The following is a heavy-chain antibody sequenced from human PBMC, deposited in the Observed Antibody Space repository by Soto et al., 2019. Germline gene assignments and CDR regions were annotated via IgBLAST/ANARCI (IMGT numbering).Heavy chain of an antibody. D-gene: IGHD6-13*01. CDR3: ARDIPRIAGMDV. CDR1: GGSISSYY. V-gene: IGHV4-59*01. J-gene: IGHJ6*02. Sequence: SETLSLTCTVSGGSISSYYWSWIRQPPGKGLEWIGYIYYSGSTNYNPSLKSRVTISVDTSKNQFSLKLSSVTAADTAVYYCARDIPRIAGMDVWGQGTTVTVSS. CDR2: IYYSGST.